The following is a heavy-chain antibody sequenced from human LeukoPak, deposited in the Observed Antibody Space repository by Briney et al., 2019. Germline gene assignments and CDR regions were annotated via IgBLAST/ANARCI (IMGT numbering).Heavy chain of an antibody. J-gene: IGHJ5*02. CDR2: IYYSGST. V-gene: IGHV4-30-4*01. Sequence: SQTLSLTCTVSGVSISSGDYYWSWTHQPPGKGLEWIGYIYYSGSTYYNPSLKSRVTISVDTSKNQLSLKLSSVTAADTAVYYCARPYYYDSRIDPWGQGTLVTVSS. CDR3: ARPYYYDSRIDP. CDR1: GVSISSGDYY. D-gene: IGHD3-22*01.